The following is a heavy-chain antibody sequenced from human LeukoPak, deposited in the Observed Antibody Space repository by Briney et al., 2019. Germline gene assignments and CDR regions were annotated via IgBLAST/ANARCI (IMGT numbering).Heavy chain of an antibody. V-gene: IGHV4-34*01. CDR2: INHSGST. CDR3: ARGRGYCGGGSCYSGFSGSRTRLDNWFDP. J-gene: IGHJ5*02. Sequence: SETLSLTCAVYGGSFSGYYWSWIRQPPGKGLEWIGEINHSGSTNYNPSLKSRATISVDTSKNQFSLKLSSVTAAGTDVYYCARGRGYCGGGSCYSGFSGSRTRLDNWFDPWGQGTLVTVSS. D-gene: IGHD2-15*01. CDR1: GGSFSGYY.